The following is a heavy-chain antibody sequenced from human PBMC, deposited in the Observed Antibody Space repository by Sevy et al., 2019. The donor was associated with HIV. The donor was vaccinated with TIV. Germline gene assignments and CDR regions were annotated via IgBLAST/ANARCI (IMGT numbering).Heavy chain of an antibody. CDR2: IIPIFGTA. V-gene: IGHV1-69*13. CDR3: ARYDSSGYLPFHFDY. J-gene: IGHJ4*02. CDR1: GGTFSSYA. D-gene: IGHD3-22*01. Sequence: ASVKVSCKASGGTFSSYAISWVRQAPGQGLEWMGGIIPIFGTANYAQTFQGRVTITADESTSTAYMELSSLRSEDTAVYYCARYDSSGYLPFHFDYWGQGTLVTVSS.